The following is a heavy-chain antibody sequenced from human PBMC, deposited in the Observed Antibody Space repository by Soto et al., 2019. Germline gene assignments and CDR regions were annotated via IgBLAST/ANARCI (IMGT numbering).Heavy chain of an antibody. CDR3: ARVTRGSGDWFDP. CDR1: SETFASYD. V-gene: IGHV1-18*01. Sequence: QVQLMQSGTEVKKPGASVKVSCKASSETFASYDITWVRQAPGQGLEWMGWISTYNGNTKYAQNVQGRVSTTTDTSTSTAYMELRSLKSDDTAVYYCARVTRGSGDWFDPWGQGTLVTVSS. J-gene: IGHJ5*02. D-gene: IGHD6-19*01. CDR2: ISTYNGNT.